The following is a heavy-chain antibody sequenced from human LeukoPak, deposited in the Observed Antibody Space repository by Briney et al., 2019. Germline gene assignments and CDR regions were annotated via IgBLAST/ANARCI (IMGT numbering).Heavy chain of an antibody. D-gene: IGHD6-19*01. CDR1: GYTLTGYY. Sequence: ASVKVSCKASGYTLTGYYMHWVRQAPGQGLEWMGRINPNSGGTNYAQKFQGRVTMTRDTSISTAYMELSRLRSDDTAVYYCARDYSSGWFDYWGQGTLVTVSS. V-gene: IGHV1-2*06. CDR3: ARDYSSGWFDY. CDR2: INPNSGGT. J-gene: IGHJ4*02.